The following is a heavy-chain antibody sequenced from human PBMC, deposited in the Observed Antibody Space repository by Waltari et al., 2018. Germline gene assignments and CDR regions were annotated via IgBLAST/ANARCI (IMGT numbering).Heavy chain of an antibody. CDR3: ARDWGGFDY. V-gene: IGHV3-7*01. CDR1: GFTFSGYW. J-gene: IGHJ4*02. Sequence: EVQLVESGGGLVQPGGSLRLSCAAPGFTFSGYWMSWVRQAPGKGLECVANIKEDGSEKYYVDSVKGRFTISRDNAKNSLYLQMNSLRAEDTAVYYCARDWGGFDYWGQGTLVTVFS. D-gene: IGHD3-16*01. CDR2: IKEDGSEK.